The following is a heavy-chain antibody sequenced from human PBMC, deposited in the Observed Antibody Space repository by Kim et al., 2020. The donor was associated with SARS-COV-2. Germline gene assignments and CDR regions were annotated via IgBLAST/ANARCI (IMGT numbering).Heavy chain of an antibody. CDR1: GFTFSSYW. D-gene: IGHD3-3*01. V-gene: IGHV3-7*01. J-gene: IGHJ6*03. CDR3: ARDQSRITIFGVVINYYYMTS. Sequence: GGSLRLSCAASGFTFSSYWMSWVRQAPGKGLEWVANIKQDGSEKYYVDSVKGRFTISRDNAKNSLYLQMNSLRAEDTAVYYCARDQSRITIFGVVINYYYMTSGAKGPRSPSP. CDR2: IKQDGSEK.